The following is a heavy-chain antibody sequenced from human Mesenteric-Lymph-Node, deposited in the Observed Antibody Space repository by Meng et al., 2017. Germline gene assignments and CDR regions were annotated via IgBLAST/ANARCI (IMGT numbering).Heavy chain of an antibody. D-gene: IGHD3-10*01. CDR2: IPHRGSS. CDR1: GGSISSGDYY. V-gene: IGHV4-30-4*01. J-gene: IGHJ1*01. CDR3: LRGSGGSV. Sequence: QVQVTGSGPGLVKPSQTLSLTCTVSGGSISSGDYYWSWIRQPPGKGLEWIGEIPHRGSSAYNPSLKSRVSMSIDKSKNQFSLKLTSVTAADTAVYHCLRGSGGSVWGQGTLVTVSS.